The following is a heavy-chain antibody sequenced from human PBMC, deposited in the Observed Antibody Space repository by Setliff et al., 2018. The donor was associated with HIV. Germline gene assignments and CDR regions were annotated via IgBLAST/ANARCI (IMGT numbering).Heavy chain of an antibody. D-gene: IGHD5-18*01. CDR3: ARTRGYSYGTLAGFDY. V-gene: IGHV4-39*07. Sequence: SETLSLTCTVSGGSISSSSYYWGWIRQPPGKGLEWIGSIYYSGSTNYNPSLESRVAMSVDTSKQQFSLEVSSVTAADTAVYYCARTRGYSYGTLAGFDYWGRGSLVTVS. CDR1: GGSISSSSYY. J-gene: IGHJ4*01. CDR2: IYYSGST.